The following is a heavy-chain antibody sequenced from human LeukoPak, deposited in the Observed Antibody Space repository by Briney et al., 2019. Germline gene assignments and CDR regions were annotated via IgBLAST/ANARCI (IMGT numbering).Heavy chain of an antibody. V-gene: IGHV1-18*04. Sequence: ASVKVSFKASGYTFTGYYMHWVRQAPGQGLEWMGWINPNSGNTNYAQKLQGRVTMTTDTSTSTAYMELRSLRSDDTAVYYCARDSGRYDYGMDVWGQGTTITVSS. CDR2: INPNSGNT. CDR1: GYTFTGYY. CDR3: ARDSGRYDYGMDV. J-gene: IGHJ6*02.